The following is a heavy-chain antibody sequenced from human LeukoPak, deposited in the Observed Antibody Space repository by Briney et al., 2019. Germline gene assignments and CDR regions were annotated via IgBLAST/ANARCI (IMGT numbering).Heavy chain of an antibody. Sequence: ASVKVSCKASGYTFTSYYMHWVRQAPGQGLERMGIINPSGGSTSYTQKFQGRVTMTRDTSTTTVYMELSSLRSQDTAVYYCARHQEVGDYYYFDFWGQGTLVTVSS. CDR2: INPSGGST. V-gene: IGHV1-46*01. J-gene: IGHJ4*02. D-gene: IGHD2/OR15-2a*01. CDR3: ARHQEVGDYYYFDF. CDR1: GYTFTSYY.